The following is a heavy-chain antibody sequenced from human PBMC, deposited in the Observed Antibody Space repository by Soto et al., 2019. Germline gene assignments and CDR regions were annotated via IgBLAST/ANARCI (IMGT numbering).Heavy chain of an antibody. CDR3: ARGLHMTPFTSGAFAI. J-gene: IGHJ3*02. CDR1: GDSVSSNSAA. D-gene: IGHD2-15*01. V-gene: IGHV6-1*01. Sequence: SQTRSLTCAISGDSVSSNSAAWNWIRQSPSRGLEWLGRTYYRSKWYNDFAVSVKSRLTINPDTSTNQFSLQLNSVTPEDTAVYYCARGLHMTPFTSGAFAIWGQGTMFTVSS. CDR2: TYYRSKWYN.